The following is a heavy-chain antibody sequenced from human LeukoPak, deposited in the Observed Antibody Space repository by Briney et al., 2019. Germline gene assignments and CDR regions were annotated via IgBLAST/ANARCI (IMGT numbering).Heavy chain of an antibody. CDR2: INPAGTET. Sequence: PGGSLRLSCAASGFSFSAYWMTWVRQAPGTGLEWVANINPAGTETYYVDPVKGRFTISRDNAKDLLYLQMNSLRAEDTAVYYCARFGYVAAVDLWSQGTLVTVSS. CDR1: GFSFSAYW. V-gene: IGHV3-7*01. CDR3: ARFGYVAAVDL. J-gene: IGHJ4*02. D-gene: IGHD2-15*01.